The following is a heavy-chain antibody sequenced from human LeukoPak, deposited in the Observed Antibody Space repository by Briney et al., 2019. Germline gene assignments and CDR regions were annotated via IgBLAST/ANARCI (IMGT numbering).Heavy chain of an antibody. Sequence: AGGSLRLSCAASGLTVSSNYMSWVRQAPGKGLEWVSVIYSGGSTYYADSVKGRFTTSRDNSKNTLYLQMNSLRAEDTAVYYCARDLVGITCRWGQGTLVTVSS. CDR3: ARDLVGITCR. CDR2: IYSGGST. D-gene: IGHD6-6*01. CDR1: GLTVSSNY. V-gene: IGHV3-53*01. J-gene: IGHJ4*02.